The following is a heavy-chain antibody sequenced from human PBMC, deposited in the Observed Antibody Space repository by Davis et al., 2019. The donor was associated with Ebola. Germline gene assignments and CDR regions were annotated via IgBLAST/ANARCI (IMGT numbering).Heavy chain of an antibody. J-gene: IGHJ6*02. CDR3: AGEGVGYYGMDV. CDR1: GFTFSSYS. Sequence: GESLKISCAASGFTFSSYSMNWVRQAPGKGLEWVAVIWYDGSNKYYADSVKGRFTISRDNSKNTLYLQMNSLRAEDTAVYYCAGEGVGYYGMDVWGQGTTVTVSS. CDR2: IWYDGSNK. V-gene: IGHV3-33*08. D-gene: IGHD2-15*01.